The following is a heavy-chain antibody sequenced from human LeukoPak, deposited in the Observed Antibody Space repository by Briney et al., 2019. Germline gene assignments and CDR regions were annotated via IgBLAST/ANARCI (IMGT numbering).Heavy chain of an antibody. CDR2: ISSGGEST. Sequence: GGSLRLSCAASGFTFSSFAMSWVRQAPGKGLEWVSGISSGGESTIYADSVKGRFTLSRDNSKSTLYLQMNSLRAEDTALYYCAKDFWYSNGRYFFDYWGQGTLVTVSS. CDR3: AKDFWYSNGRYFFDY. V-gene: IGHV3-23*01. CDR1: GFTFSSFA. J-gene: IGHJ4*02. D-gene: IGHD6-19*01.